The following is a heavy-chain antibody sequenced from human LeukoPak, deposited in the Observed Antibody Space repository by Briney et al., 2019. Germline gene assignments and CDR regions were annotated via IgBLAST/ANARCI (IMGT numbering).Heavy chain of an antibody. CDR3: ARGAVRGVTIDY. D-gene: IGHD3-10*01. CDR1: GYTFTGYY. V-gene: IGHV1-46*01. CDR2: INPSGGSP. J-gene: IGHJ4*02. Sequence: ASVKVSCKASGYTFTGYYMHWVRQAPGQGLEWMGIINPSGGSPNYAQKFQGRVTMTRDMSTSTVNMELSSLRSEDTAVYYCARGAVRGVTIDYWGQGTLVTVSS.